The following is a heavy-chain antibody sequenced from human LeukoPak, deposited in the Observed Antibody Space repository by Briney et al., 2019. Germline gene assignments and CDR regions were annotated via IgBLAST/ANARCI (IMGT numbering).Heavy chain of an antibody. V-gene: IGHV4-39*01. D-gene: IGHD3-22*01. CDR3: ARRKSGYYSYYFDY. Sequence: SETLSLTCTVSGGSIGSSSYYWGWIRQPPGKGLEWIGSIYYSGSTYYNPSLKSRVTISVDTSKNQFSLKLSSVTAADTAVYYCARRKSGYYSYYFDYWGQGTLVTVSS. CDR2: IYYSGST. CDR1: GGSIGSSSYY. J-gene: IGHJ4*02.